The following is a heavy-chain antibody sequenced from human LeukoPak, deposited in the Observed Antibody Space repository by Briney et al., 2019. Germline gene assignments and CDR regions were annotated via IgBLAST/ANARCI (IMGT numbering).Heavy chain of an antibody. V-gene: IGHV3-21*04. CDR2: ISSSSSYI. CDR3: ALSYYYDSSGYVFDI. J-gene: IGHJ3*02. D-gene: IGHD3-22*01. CDR1: GFSFSSYS. Sequence: GGSLRLSCAASGFSFSSYSMNWVRQAPGKGLEWVSSISSSSSYIYYADSVKGRFTISRDNAKNSLYLQMNSLRSDDTAVYYCALSYYYDSSGYVFDIWGQGTMVTVSS.